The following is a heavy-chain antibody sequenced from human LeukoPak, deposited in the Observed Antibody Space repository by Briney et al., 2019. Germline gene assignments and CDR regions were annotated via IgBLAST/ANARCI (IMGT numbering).Heavy chain of an antibody. CDR1: GDSVSSNSVT. J-gene: IGHJ5*02. Sequence: SQTLSLTCAISGDSVSSNSVTWNWIRQSPSRGLEWLGRTYYRSTWCNDYAVSVRGRITVNPDTSKNQFSLHLNSVTPEDTAVYYCARRLTQYDCFDPWGQGILVTVSS. D-gene: IGHD2-2*01. CDR2: TYYRSTWCN. V-gene: IGHV6-1*01. CDR3: ARRLTQYDCFDP.